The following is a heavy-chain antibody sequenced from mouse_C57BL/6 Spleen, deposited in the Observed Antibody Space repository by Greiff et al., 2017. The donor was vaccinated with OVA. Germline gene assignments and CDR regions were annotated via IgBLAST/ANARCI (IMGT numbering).Heavy chain of an antibody. CDR1: GYSITSGYY. CDR3: ARGDGYYVYYAMDY. J-gene: IGHJ4*01. Sequence: EVQLHESGPGLVKPSQSLSLTCSVTGYSITSGYYWNWIRQFPGNKLEWMGYISYDGSNNYNPSLKNRSSITRDTSKNQFFLKLNSVTTEDTATYYCARGDGYYVYYAMDYWGQGTSVTVSS. CDR2: ISYDGSN. V-gene: IGHV3-6*01. D-gene: IGHD2-3*01.